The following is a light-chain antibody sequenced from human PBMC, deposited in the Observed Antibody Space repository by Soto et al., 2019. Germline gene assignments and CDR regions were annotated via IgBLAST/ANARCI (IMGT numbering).Light chain of an antibody. CDR3: QQRSSWPLT. J-gene: IGKJ4*01. Sequence: EIVLTQSPATLPLSPGERATLSCRASQSVGSYLVWYQQKPGQTPSLLIYDASNRATGVPARFSGSGSGTDFTLTISSLEPEDFAIYYCQQRSSWPLTFGAGTKVEIK. CDR1: QSVGSY. V-gene: IGKV3-11*01. CDR2: DAS.